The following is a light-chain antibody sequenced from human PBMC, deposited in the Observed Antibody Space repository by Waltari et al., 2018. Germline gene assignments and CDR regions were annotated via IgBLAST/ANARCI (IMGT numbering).Light chain of an antibody. Sequence: QSVLTQPPSVSAAPGQRVTISCSGSISNIENNYLSWYQQLPGTAPQLLIYDNNKRPSGIPDRFSGSKSGTSATLDITGLQTGDEADYYCGAWDTSLSTVMFGGGTKLTVL. CDR3: GAWDTSLSTVM. CDR1: ISNIENNY. V-gene: IGLV1-51*01. CDR2: DNN. J-gene: IGLJ3*02.